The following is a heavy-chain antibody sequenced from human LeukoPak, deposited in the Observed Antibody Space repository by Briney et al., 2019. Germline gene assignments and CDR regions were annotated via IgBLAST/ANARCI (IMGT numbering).Heavy chain of an antibody. D-gene: IGHD6-19*01. CDR1: GFTFSSYG. V-gene: IGHV3-33*01. CDR2: IWYDGSYK. CDR3: ARDGAIAVAGGFDY. J-gene: IGHJ4*02. Sequence: GRSLRLSCAASGFTFSSYGMHWVRQAPGKGLEWVAVIWYDGSYKYYADSVKGRFTISRDNSKNTLYLQMNSLRAEDTAVYYCARDGAIAVAGGFDYWGQGTLVTVSS.